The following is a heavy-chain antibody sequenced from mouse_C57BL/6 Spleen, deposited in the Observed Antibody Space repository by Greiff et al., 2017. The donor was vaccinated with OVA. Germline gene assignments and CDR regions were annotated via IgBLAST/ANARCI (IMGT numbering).Heavy chain of an antibody. D-gene: IGHD3-2*02. CDR2: INPSNGGT. CDR1: GYTFTSYW. J-gene: IGHJ4*01. CDR3: ARFGSSSGYAMDY. Sequence: QVQLQQSGTELVKPGASVKLSCKASGYTFTSYWMHWVKQRPGQGLEWIGNINPSNGGTNYNEKFKSKATLTVDKSSSTAYMQLSSLTSEDSAVYYCARFGSSSGYAMDYWGQGTSVTVSS. V-gene: IGHV1-53*01.